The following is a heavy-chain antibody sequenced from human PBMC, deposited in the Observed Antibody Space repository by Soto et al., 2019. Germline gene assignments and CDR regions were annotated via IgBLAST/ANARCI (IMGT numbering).Heavy chain of an antibody. D-gene: IGHD2-2*01. CDR1: GGSISSGGYY. J-gene: IGHJ5*02. CDR3: ARHLGYCSSTSCLPTVRVGFDP. V-gene: IGHV4-31*03. Sequence: QVQLQESGPGLVKPSQTLSLTCTVSGGSISSGGYYWSWIRQHPGKGLEWIGYIYYSGSTYYNPSLKSRVTISVDTSKNQFSLKLSSVTAADTAVYYCARHLGYCSSTSCLPTVRVGFDPWGQGTLVTVSS. CDR2: IYYSGST.